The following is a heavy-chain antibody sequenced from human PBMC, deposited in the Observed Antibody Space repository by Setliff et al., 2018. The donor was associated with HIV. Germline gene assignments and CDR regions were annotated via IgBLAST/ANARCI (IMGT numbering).Heavy chain of an antibody. V-gene: IGHV3-30*01. CDR2: ISDDGSNT. D-gene: IGHD6-13*01. J-gene: IGHJ6*03. Sequence: GGSLRLSCAASGFTFNTYAMHWVRQAPGKGLEWVAVISDDGSNTYYADSVKGRFTISRDNSKNTLYLQMNSLRAEDTAVYYCAKTTPSSIRSPYYYYMDVWGKGTTVTVSS. CDR3: AKTTPSSIRSPYYYYMDV. CDR1: GFTFNTYA.